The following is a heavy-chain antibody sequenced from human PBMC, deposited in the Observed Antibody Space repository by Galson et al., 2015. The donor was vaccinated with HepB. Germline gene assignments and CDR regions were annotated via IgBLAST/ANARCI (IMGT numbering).Heavy chain of an antibody. V-gene: IGHV3-15*01. CDR2: IKSKTDGGTT. Sequence: SLRLSCAASGFTFSNAWMSWVRQAPGKGLEWVGRIKSKTDGGTTDYAAPVKGRFTISRDDSKNTLYLQMNSLKTEDTAVYYCTTDVSAGYYDSSGYFPFDYWGQGTLVTVSS. D-gene: IGHD3-22*01. J-gene: IGHJ4*02. CDR1: GFTFSNAW. CDR3: TTDVSAGYYDSSGYFPFDY.